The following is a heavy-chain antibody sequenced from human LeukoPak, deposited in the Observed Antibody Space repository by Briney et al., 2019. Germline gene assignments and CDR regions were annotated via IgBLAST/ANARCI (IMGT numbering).Heavy chain of an antibody. J-gene: IGHJ3*01. V-gene: IGHV3-30*04. CDR1: GFTFSSYT. CDR2: ISYDDSNK. Sequence: GGSLRLSCAASGFTFSSYTMHWVRQAPGKGLEWVALISYDDSNKYYADSVKGRFTISRDNPANTLYLQMNSLRADDTAVYYCARGRFYSWELRGAFDVWGQETMVTVSS. CDR3: ARGRFYSWELRGAFDV. D-gene: IGHD1-26*01.